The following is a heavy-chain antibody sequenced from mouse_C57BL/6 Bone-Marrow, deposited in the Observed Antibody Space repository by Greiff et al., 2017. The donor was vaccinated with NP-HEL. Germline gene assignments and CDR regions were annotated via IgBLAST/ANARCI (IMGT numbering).Heavy chain of an antibody. Sequence: QVQLQQPGAELVRPGSSVKLSCKASGYTFTSYWMHWVKQRPIQGLEWIGNIDPSDSETHYNQKFKDKATLTVDKSSSTAYMQLSSLTSEDSAVYYCAPGGVVAISDYWGQGTTLTVSS. CDR3: APGGVVAISDY. CDR2: IDPSDSET. CDR1: GYTFTSYW. J-gene: IGHJ2*01. D-gene: IGHD1-1*01. V-gene: IGHV1-52*01.